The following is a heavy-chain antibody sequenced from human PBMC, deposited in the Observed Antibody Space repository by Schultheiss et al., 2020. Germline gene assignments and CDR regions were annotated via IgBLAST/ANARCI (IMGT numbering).Heavy chain of an antibody. CDR3: AGGNYYDSTGIPAP. CDR1: GFTFSSYA. V-gene: IGHV3-23*01. J-gene: IGHJ5*02. Sequence: GESLKIFCAASGFTFSSYAMSWVRQAPGKGLEWVSAISGSGGSTYYADSVKGRFTISRDSSQNTLYLQMNSLRVEDTAVYYCAGGNYYDSTGIPAPWGQGTLVTVSA. D-gene: IGHD3-22*01. CDR2: ISGSGGST.